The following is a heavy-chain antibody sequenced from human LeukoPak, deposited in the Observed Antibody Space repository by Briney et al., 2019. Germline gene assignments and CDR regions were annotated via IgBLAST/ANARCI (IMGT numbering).Heavy chain of an antibody. CDR1: GFTFSSYW. V-gene: IGHV3-7*01. CDR3: ATYSYYDFWSGYYTSTGPQGRAFDY. Sequence: PGGSLRLSCAASGFTFSSYWMSWVRQAPGKGLELVANMKQDGSEQYYVDSVKGRFTISRDNAKNSLYLQMNSLRAEDTAVYYCATYSYYDFWSGYYTSTGPQGRAFDYWGQGTLVTVSS. CDR2: MKQDGSEQ. J-gene: IGHJ4*02. D-gene: IGHD3-3*01.